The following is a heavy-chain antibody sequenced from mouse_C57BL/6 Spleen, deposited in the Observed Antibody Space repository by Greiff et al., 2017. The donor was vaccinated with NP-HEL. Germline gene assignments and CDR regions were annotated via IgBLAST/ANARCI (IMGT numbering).Heavy chain of an antibody. Sequence: VQLKESGGGLVQPKGSLKLSCAASGFSFNTYAMNWVRQAPGKGLEWVARIRSKSNNYATYYAESVKDRFTISRDDSESMLYLQMNNLKTEDTAMYYCGRHLYDGYYLDYWSQGTTLTVSS. CDR3: GRHLYDGYYLDY. D-gene: IGHD2-3*01. V-gene: IGHV10-1*01. J-gene: IGHJ2*01. CDR2: IRSKSNNYAT. CDR1: GFSFNTYA.